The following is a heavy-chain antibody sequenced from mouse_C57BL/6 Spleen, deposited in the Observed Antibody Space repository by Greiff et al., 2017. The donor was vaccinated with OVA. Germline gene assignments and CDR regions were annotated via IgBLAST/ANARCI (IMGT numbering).Heavy chain of an antibody. Sequence: QVQLQQSGPGLVQPSQSLSITCTVSGFSFTSYGVHWVRQSPGQGLEWLGVIWSGGSTDYNAAFISSMSISKDNSKSEVFFKMSSLQADDAALYYCASSTRVTTGFAYWGQGTLVTVSA. J-gene: IGHJ3*01. CDR1: GFSFTSYG. CDR2: IWSGGST. CDR3: ASSTRVTTGFAY. D-gene: IGHD2-2*01. V-gene: IGHV2-2*01.